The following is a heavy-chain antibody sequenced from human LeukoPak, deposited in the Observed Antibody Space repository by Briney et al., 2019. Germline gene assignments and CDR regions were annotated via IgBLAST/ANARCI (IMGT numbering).Heavy chain of an antibody. D-gene: IGHD3-3*01. CDR2: IYYSGST. V-gene: IGHV4-39*07. CDR3: ARDRHDFWSGYFDY. CDR1: GGSISSSSYY. J-gene: IGHJ4*02. Sequence: SETLSLTCTVSGGSISSSSYYWGWIRQPPGKGLEWIGSIYYSGSTYYNPSLKSRVTISVDTSKNQFSLKLSSVTAADTAVYYCARDRHDFWSGYFDYWGQGTLVTVSS.